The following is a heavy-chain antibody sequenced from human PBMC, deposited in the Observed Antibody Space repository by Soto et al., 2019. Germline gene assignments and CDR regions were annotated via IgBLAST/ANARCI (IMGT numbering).Heavy chain of an antibody. D-gene: IGHD2-15*01. V-gene: IGHV4-59*01. CDR2: IYYSGST. CDR1: GGSISSYY. J-gene: IGHJ3*02. Sequence: PSETLSLTCTVSGGSISSYYWSWIRRPPGKGLEWIGYIYYSGSTNYNPSLKSRVTISVDTSKNQFSLKLSSVTAADTAVYYCAREGYCSGGSCFTPAKDAFDIWGQGTMVTVSS. CDR3: AREGYCSGGSCFTPAKDAFDI.